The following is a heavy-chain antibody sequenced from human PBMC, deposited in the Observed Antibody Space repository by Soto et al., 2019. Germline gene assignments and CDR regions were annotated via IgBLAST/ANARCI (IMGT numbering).Heavy chain of an antibody. CDR3: QHRKYMVGVFDI. D-gene: IGHD3-10*01. V-gene: IGHV2-5*02. Sequence: SGPTLLNPTHTLRLTLTLSFYSVNTSGVAVAWIRQPPGKALEWLALIYWDSDERYRPSLKTRLTITKETHKNQVVLTMTNVDPVDTDNYSCQHRKYMVGVFDIWGQGTMVTVSS. J-gene: IGHJ3*02. CDR2: IYWDSDE. CDR1: FYSVNTSGVA.